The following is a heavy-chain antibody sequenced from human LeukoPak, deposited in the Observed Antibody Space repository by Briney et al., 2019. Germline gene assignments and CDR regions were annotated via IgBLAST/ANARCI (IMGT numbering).Heavy chain of an antibody. CDR3: AKSGAVAGIEYYFDY. CDR1: GFTFSSYA. Sequence: GGSLRLSCAASGFTFSSYAMSWVRQAPGKGLEWVSAISGSGGSTYYADSVKGRFTISRDNSKNTLYLQMNSLRAEDTAVYDCAKSGAVAGIEYYFDYWGQGTLVTVSS. V-gene: IGHV3-23*01. CDR2: ISGSGGST. D-gene: IGHD6-19*01. J-gene: IGHJ4*02.